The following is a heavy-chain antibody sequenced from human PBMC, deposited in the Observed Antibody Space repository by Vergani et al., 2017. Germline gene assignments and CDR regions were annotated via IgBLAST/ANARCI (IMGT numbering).Heavy chain of an antibody. D-gene: IGHD3-16*02. CDR3: AKSSQRLGELSPFDY. V-gene: IGHV3-23*01. CDR2: ISGSGGST. J-gene: IGHJ4*02. CDR1: GFTFSSYA. Sequence: EVQLLESGGGLVQPGGSLRLSCAASGFTFSSYAMSWVRQAPGKGLEWVSAISGSGGSTYYADSVKGRFTISRDNSKNTLYLQMNSLRAEDTAVYYGAKSSQRLGELSPFDYWGQGTLVTVSS.